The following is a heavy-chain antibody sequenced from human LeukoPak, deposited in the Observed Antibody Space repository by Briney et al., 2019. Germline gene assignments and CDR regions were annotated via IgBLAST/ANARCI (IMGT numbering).Heavy chain of an antibody. CDR3: ATTSEMATKARSYYFDY. D-gene: IGHD5-24*01. CDR2: INPSGGST. CDR1: GYTFTSYY. J-gene: IGHJ4*02. V-gene: IGHV1-46*01. Sequence: GASVKVSCKASGYTFTSYYMHWVRQAPGQGLEWMGIINPSGGSTSYAQKFQGRVTMTRDTSTSTVYMELSSLRSEDTAVYYCATTSEMATKARSYYFDYWGQGTLVTVSS.